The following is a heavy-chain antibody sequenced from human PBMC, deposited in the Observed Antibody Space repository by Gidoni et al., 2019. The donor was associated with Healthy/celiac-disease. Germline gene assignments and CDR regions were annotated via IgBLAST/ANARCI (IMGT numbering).Heavy chain of an antibody. J-gene: IGHJ4*02. V-gene: IGHV3-21*01. CDR3: ARDTEAAAGPYYFDY. CDR1: GFTFSSYS. D-gene: IGHD6-13*01. Sequence: EVQLVESGGGLVKPGGSLRLSCAASGFTFSSYSMNWVRQAPGKGLEWVSSISISSSYIYYADSVKGRFTISRDNAKNSLYLQMNSLRAEDTAVYYCARDTEAAAGPYYFDYWGQGTLVTVSS. CDR2: ISISSSYI.